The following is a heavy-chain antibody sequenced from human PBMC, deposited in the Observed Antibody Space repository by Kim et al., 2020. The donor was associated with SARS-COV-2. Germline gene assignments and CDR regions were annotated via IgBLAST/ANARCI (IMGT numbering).Heavy chain of an antibody. D-gene: IGHD3-10*01. V-gene: IGHV1-3*01. CDR1: GFTFSTSA. CDR3: TRDAFFYDESGIPDL. Sequence: ASVKVSCKVSGFTFSTSALHWVRQAPGQRLKWMGWINRDNGKTKSSERFQDRVTFTRDMSARTVYMELSSLRVADTAVYYFTRDAFFYDESGIPDLWGQG. CDR2: INRDNGKT. J-gene: IGHJ1*01.